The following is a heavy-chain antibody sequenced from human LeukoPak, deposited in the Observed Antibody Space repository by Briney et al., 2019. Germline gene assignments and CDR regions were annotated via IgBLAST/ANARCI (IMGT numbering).Heavy chain of an antibody. V-gene: IGHV3-21*01. CDR1: GFTFSSYA. D-gene: IGHD6-19*01. CDR3: ARDRGSSGWYLDY. CDR2: ISSSSSYI. J-gene: IGHJ4*02. Sequence: GGSLRLSCAASGFTFSSYAMSWVRQAPGKGLEWVSSISSSSSYIYYADSVKGRFTISRDNAKNSLYLQMNSLRAEDTAVYYCARDRGSSGWYLDYWGQGTLVTVSS.